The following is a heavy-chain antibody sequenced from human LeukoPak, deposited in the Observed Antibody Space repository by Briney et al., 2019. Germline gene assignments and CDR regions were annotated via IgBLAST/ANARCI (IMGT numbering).Heavy chain of an antibody. D-gene: IGHD2-2*01. CDR2: INPNSGGT. CDR3: ARDFCSSTSCYDY. V-gene: IGHV1-2*02. Sequence: GASVKVSCKASGYACTSYYMHWVRQAPGQGLEWMGWINPNSGGTNYAQKFQGRVTMTRDTSISTAYMELSRLRSDDTAVYYCARDFCSSTSCYDYWGQGTLVTVSS. CDR1: GYACTSYY. J-gene: IGHJ4*02.